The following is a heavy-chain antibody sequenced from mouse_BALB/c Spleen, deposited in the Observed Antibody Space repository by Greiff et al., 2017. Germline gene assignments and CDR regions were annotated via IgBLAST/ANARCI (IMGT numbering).Heavy chain of an antibody. CDR3: TRDPGY. CDR2: ISSGGSYT. V-gene: IGHV5-6-4*01. Sequence: EVKLVESGGGLVKPGGSLKLSCAASGFTFSSYTMSWVRQTPEKRLEWVATISSGGSYTYYPDSVKGRFTISRDNAKNTLYLQMSSLKSEDTAMYYCTRDPGYWGQGTTLTVSS. CDR1: GFTFSSYT. J-gene: IGHJ2*01.